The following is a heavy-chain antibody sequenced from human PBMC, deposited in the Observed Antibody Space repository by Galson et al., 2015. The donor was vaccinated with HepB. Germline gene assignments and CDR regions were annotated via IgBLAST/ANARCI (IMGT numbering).Heavy chain of an antibody. Sequence: SVKVSCKGSGDTFDSSSINWLRQAPGQGLQWMGRIVPIFGTPTYAQNFQDRVTITADDSTNTVYMELTSLRSNDTAVYYCATGAGRQVNWFDPWGQGTPVIVSS. J-gene: IGHJ5*02. V-gene: IGHV1-69*13. CDR1: GDTFDSSS. CDR2: IVPIFGTP. CDR3: ATGAGRQVNWFDP. D-gene: IGHD6-19*01.